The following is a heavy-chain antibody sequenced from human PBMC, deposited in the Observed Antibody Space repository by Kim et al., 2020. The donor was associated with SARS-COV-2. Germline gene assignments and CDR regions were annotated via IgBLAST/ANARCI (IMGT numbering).Heavy chain of an antibody. Sequence: GGSLRLSCAASGFAFNNAWMNWVRQAPGKGLEWVGRIQTKTDGVTTDYAAPVKDRFTISRDDSRNTLYLQMNSLKIEDTAVYYCCTDYTHYYNNNVYPGWGQGTLVAVSS. CDR3: CTDYTHYYNNNVYPG. V-gene: IGHV3-15*01. CDR1: GFAFNNAW. CDR2: IQTKTDGVTT. D-gene: IGHD3-22*01. J-gene: IGHJ4*02.